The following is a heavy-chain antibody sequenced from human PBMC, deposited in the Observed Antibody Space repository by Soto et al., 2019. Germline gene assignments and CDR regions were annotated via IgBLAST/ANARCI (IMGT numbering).Heavy chain of an antibody. D-gene: IGHD2-21*01. Sequence: PSETLSLTCPVSGGSVGMYYWSWIRQPPGKGLEWIGYIYYSGSTNYNPSLKSRVTISVDTSKNQFSLKLSSMTDADTAVYYCARDRGTILPAPWFDPWGQGTLVTVSS. V-gene: IGHV4-59*02. CDR2: IYYSGST. CDR3: ARDRGTILPAPWFDP. CDR1: GGSVGMYY. J-gene: IGHJ5*02.